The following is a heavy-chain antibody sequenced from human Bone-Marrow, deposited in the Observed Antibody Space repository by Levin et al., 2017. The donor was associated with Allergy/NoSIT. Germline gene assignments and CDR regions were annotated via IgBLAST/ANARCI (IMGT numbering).Heavy chain of an antibody. V-gene: IGHV4-59*08. CDR2: VYYSGHA. J-gene: IGHJ3*02. Sequence: SETLSLTCSVSGGSIITYYWSWIRQAPGKGLNWIGYVYYSGHAMYNPALKSRVTISVATSKNQVSRKLRAVPAADTAVYYCARHEDRSGHYEAALDIWGQGTMVTVSS. CDR3: ARHEDRSGHYEAALDI. D-gene: IGHD3-22*01. CDR1: GGSIITYY.